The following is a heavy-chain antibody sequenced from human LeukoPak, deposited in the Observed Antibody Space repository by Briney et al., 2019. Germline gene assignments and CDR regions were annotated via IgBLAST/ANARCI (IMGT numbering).Heavy chain of an antibody. CDR1: GGSITSYD. D-gene: IGHD3-16*01. V-gene: IGHV4-4*07. J-gene: IGHJ5*01. Sequence: PSETLSLTCTVSGGSITSYDWSWIRQPAGQGLEWIGRIYTSGSTKYNPCLKSRVSMSLDTSKNRFSLNVSSVAAADTALYYCARVWATTFDSWGQGTLVTVSS. CDR2: IYTSGST. CDR3: ARVWATTFDS.